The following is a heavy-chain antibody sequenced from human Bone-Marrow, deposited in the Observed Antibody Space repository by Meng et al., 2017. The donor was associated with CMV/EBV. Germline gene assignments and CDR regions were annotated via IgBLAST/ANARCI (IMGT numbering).Heavy chain of an antibody. V-gene: IGHV6-1*01. CDR3: ARVEQLIFDY. CDR1: GASVTSNPAA. D-gene: IGHD6-6*01. CDR2: TYYRSKWYT. Sequence: QLQQSRPRLVNPSHTLSLTCALSGASVTSNPAAWNWIRQSPSRGLEWLGRTYYRSKWYTDYAVSVKRRLTLNPDTSKNQFSLQLNSVTPEDTAVYYCARVEQLIFDYWGQGTLVTVSS. J-gene: IGHJ4*02.